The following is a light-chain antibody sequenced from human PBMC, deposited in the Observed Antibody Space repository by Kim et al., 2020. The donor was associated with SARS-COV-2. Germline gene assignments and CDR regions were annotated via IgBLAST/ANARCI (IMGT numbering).Light chain of an antibody. V-gene: IGLV3-1*01. J-gene: IGLJ3*02. CDR2: QNY. CDR1: NWGDKY. CDR3: QAWDFNRV. Sequence: VSGAPGRTAPLTCSGDNWGDKYICGYQQKSGQSPMLVIYQNYKRPSGIPERFSGSNSGNTATLTISGTQAMDEAVYYCQAWDFNRVFGRGTQLTVL.